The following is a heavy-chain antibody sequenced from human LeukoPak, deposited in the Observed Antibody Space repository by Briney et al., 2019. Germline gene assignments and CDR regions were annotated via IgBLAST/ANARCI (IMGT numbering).Heavy chain of an antibody. CDR1: GGSISSSSYS. J-gene: IGHJ4*02. D-gene: IGHD3-22*01. CDR2: IHYDGNT. V-gene: IGHV4-39*01. Sequence: SETLSLTCTVSGGSISSSSYSWTWIRQPPGKGLEWIGSIHYDGNTYYKPSLRSRVTISVDTSNQFSLRLSSATAADTAVYYCAGLVGRYSSGLYYYYFDYWGQGTLVTVSS. CDR3: AGLVGRYSSGLYYYYFDY.